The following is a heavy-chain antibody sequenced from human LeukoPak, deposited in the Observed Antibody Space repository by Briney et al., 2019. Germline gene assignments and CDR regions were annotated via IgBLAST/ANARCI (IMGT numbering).Heavy chain of an antibody. CDR1: GYTFTSYY. Sequence: ASVKVSCKASGYTFTSYYMHWMRQATGHGLDLMGIINPSGGSTSYAQKFQGRVTMTRDMSTSTVYMELSSLRSEDTAVYYCARSLRFLEWSLFRLDYWGQGTLVTVSS. J-gene: IGHJ4*02. CDR2: INPSGGST. D-gene: IGHD3-3*01. CDR3: ARSLRFLEWSLFRLDY. V-gene: IGHV1-46*01.